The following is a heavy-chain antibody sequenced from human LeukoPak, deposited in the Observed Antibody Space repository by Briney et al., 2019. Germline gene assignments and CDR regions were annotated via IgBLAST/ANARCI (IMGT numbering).Heavy chain of an antibody. Sequence: PSETLSLTCAVSGGSISSGSYYWSWIRQPAGKGLEWLGRIYTSGSTNYNPSLKSRVTISVDTSKNQFSLKLSSVTAADTAVYYCVRRLGNTPSWSAFDIWGQGTMVTVSS. CDR1: GGSISSGSYY. V-gene: IGHV4-61*02. D-gene: IGHD6-19*01. J-gene: IGHJ3*02. CDR2: IYTSGST. CDR3: VRRLGNTPSWSAFDI.